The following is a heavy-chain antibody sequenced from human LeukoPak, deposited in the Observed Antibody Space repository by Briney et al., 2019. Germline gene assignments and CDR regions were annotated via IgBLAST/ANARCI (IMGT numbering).Heavy chain of an antibody. D-gene: IGHD6-19*01. CDR1: GFTFSSHA. J-gene: IGHJ4*02. V-gene: IGHV3-23*01. Sequence: GGSLRLSCAASGFTFSSHAMSWVRQAPGKGLEWVSAISDRGDNKQYTDSVKGRLTISRDNSKNTLYLQMNSLRADDTAVYYCAKSSRYGTGWYGRIDYWGQGTLVTVSS. CDR3: AKSSRYGTGWYGRIDY. CDR2: ISDRGDNK.